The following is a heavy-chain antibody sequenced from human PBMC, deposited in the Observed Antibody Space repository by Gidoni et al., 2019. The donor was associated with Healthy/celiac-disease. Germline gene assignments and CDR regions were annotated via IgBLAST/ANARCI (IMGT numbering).Heavy chain of an antibody. J-gene: IGHJ4*02. CDR1: GGTFSSYT. V-gene: IGHV1-69*04. CDR2: IIPILGIA. Sequence: QVQLVHSGAEVKKPGSSVKVSCKASGGTFSSYTISWVRQAPGQGLEWMGRIIPILGIANYAQKFQGRVTITADKSTSTAYMELSSLRSEDTAVYYCARDEYYDSSGYYSPNLDYWGQGTLVTVSS. D-gene: IGHD3-22*01. CDR3: ARDEYYDSSGYYSPNLDY.